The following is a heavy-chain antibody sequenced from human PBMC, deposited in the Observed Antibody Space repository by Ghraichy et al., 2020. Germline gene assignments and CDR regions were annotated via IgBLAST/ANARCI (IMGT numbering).Heavy chain of an antibody. V-gene: IGHV4-39*01. CDR3: ARQWLVWYFDL. Sequence: SETLSLTCTVSGGSISSSSYYWGWIRQPPGKGLEWIGSIYYSGSTYYNPSLKSRVTISVDTSKNQFSLKLSSVTAADTAVYYCARQWLVWYFDLWGRGTLVTVSS. CDR1: GGSISSSSYY. D-gene: IGHD5-24*01. J-gene: IGHJ2*01. CDR2: IYYSGST.